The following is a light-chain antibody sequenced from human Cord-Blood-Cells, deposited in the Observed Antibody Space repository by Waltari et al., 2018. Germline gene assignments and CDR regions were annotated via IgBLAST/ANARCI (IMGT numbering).Light chain of an antibody. V-gene: IGKV1-5*03. CDR1: QSISSW. CDR2: KAS. CDR3: QQYNRYST. J-gene: IGKJ1*01. Sequence: IKMTQSPSTLSASVGDRVPITGRASQSISSWLAWYQQKPGKAPKLLIYKASSLESGVPSRFSGSGSGTEFTLTISSLQPDDFATYFCQQYNRYSTFGQGTKVEIK.